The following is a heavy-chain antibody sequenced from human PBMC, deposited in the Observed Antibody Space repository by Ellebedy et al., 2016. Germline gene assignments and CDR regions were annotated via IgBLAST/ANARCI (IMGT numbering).Heavy chain of an antibody. D-gene: IGHD2-2*01. CDR1: GFTFDDYA. CDR3: AKDIRDCSSTSCYP. J-gene: IGHJ5*02. V-gene: IGHV3-9*01. CDR2: ISWNSGSI. Sequence: SLKISXAASGFTFDDYAMHWVRQAPGKGLEWVSGISWNSGSIGYADSVKGRFTISRDNAKNSLYLQMNSLRAEDTALYYCAKDIRDCSSTSCYPWGQGTLVTVSS.